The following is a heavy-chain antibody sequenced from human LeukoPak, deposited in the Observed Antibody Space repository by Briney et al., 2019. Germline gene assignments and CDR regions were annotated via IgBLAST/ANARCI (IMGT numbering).Heavy chain of an antibody. D-gene: IGHD3-22*01. CDR1: GFTFSSYE. Sequence: GGPLRLPCAASGFTFSSYEMNWVRHAPGKGLEWVSYISSSGSTIYCADSVKGRFTISRDNAKNSLYLQMNSLRAEDTAVYYCAREGHTYYYDSSGYVDYWGQGTLVTVSS. CDR3: AREGHTYYYDSSGYVDY. J-gene: IGHJ4*02. V-gene: IGHV3-48*03. CDR2: ISSSGSTI.